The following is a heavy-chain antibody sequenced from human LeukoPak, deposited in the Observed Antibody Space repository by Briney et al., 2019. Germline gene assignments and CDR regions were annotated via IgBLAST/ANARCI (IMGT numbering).Heavy chain of an antibody. CDR3: TTDRPSGTMIVVVNY. Sequence: GGSLRLSCAASGFTFSSYWMHWVRQAPGKGLEWVGRIKSKTDGGTTDYAAPVKGGFTISRDDSKNTLYLQMNSLKTEDTAVYYCTTDRPSGTMIVVVNYWGQGTLVTVSS. CDR2: IKSKTDGGTT. V-gene: IGHV3-15*01. J-gene: IGHJ4*02. D-gene: IGHD3-22*01. CDR1: GFTFSSYW.